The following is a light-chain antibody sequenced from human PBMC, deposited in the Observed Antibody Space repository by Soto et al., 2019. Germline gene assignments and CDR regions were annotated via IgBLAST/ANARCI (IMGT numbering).Light chain of an antibody. CDR2: EGS. CDR3: CSYAGYNTLV. V-gene: IGLV2-23*01. J-gene: IGLJ3*02. CDR1: SIDIGSYTV. Sequence: QSALTQPASVSGSPGQSITISCTGTSIDIGSYTVVSWYQHHPGKAPKLMIYEGSKRPSGVSNRFSGSKSGNTASLTISGLQAEDDADYFCCSYAGYNTLVFGGGTKLTVL.